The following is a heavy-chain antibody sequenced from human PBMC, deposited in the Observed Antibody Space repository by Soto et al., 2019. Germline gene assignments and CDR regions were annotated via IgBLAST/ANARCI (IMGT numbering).Heavy chain of an antibody. CDR2: IILFFGTS. V-gene: IGHV1-69*01. D-gene: IGHD1-1*01. J-gene: IGHJ6*02. Sequence: QVQLVQSGAEVKKPGSSVKVSCGASGGTFSSYPINWVRQAPGQGLEWMGGIILFFGTSNYAQKFQGGVTLTADESTSSANMELRRLRSEETEVSYCARVGHITNDCMVVWGQGTTVAVSS. CDR1: GGTFSSYP. CDR3: ARVGHITNDCMVV.